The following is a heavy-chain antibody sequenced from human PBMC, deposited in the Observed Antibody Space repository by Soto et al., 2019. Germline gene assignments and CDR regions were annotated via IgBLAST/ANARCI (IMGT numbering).Heavy chain of an antibody. CDR3: ARSSGYSYGSNYYYYGMDV. Sequence: ASVKVSCKASGYTFTGYYMHWVLQAPGQGLEWMGWINPNSGGTNYAQKLQGRVTMTRDTSISTAYMELSRLRSDDTAVYYCARSSGYSYGSNYYYYGMDVWGQGTTVTVSS. V-gene: IGHV1-2*02. J-gene: IGHJ6*02. D-gene: IGHD5-18*01. CDR2: INPNSGGT. CDR1: GYTFTGYY.